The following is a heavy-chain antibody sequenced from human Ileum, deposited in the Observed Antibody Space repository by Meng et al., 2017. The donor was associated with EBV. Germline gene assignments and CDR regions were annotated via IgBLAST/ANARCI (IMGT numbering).Heavy chain of an antibody. CDR3: TRQGQDL. CDR2: ISSENYT. J-gene: IGHJ4*02. Sequence: GKVVGSGGFVVEPGRSLILSCVVSGLTFSKQIIDWIRQAPGEGLDWVAVISSENYTYYSDSVKGRFTITRDNSANTVYLQMDNLGPQNTALYFCTRQGQDLWGQGTLVTVSS. V-gene: IGHV3-30*03. D-gene: IGHD2-15*01. CDR1: GLTFSKQI.